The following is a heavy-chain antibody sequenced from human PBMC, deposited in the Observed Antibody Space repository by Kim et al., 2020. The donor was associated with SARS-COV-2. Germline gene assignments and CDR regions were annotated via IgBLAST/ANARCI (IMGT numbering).Heavy chain of an antibody. J-gene: IGHJ4*02. Sequence: SYADSVKGRFTISRDNAKNTLYLQMNSLRAEDTAVYYCARAGVRGDFFDYWGQGTLVTVSS. V-gene: IGHV3-74*01. CDR3: ARAGVRGDFFDY. D-gene: IGHD3-10*01.